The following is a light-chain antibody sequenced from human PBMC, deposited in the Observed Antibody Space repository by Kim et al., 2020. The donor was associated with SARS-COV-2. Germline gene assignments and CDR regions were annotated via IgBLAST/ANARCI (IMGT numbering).Light chain of an antibody. CDR1: KLGDKY. Sequence: SYELTQPPSVSVSPGQTASITCSGDKLGDKYAYWYQQKPGQSPVVVIYEDNKRPSGIPERFSGSNSGNTATLTISGTQAMDEADYYCQAWDSSIVVFGGG. V-gene: IGLV3-1*01. J-gene: IGLJ2*01. CDR3: QAWDSSIVV. CDR2: EDN.